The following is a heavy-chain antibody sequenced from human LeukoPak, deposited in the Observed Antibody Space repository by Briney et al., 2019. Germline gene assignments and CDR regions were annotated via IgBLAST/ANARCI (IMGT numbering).Heavy chain of an antibody. CDR1: GFSFSSYG. CDR2: IKQDGSEK. D-gene: IGHD3-22*01. Sequence: GGSLRLSCVASGFSFSSYGMSWVRQAPGKGLEWVANIKQDGSEKYYVDSVKGRFTISRDNAKNSLYLQMNSLRAEDTAVYYCARSRYDSSGYWDASDIWGQGTMVTVSS. CDR3: ARSRYDSSGYWDASDI. J-gene: IGHJ3*02. V-gene: IGHV3-7*05.